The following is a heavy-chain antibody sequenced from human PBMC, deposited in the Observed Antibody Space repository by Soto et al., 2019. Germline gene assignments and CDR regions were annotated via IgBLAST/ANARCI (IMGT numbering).Heavy chain of an antibody. CDR2: IYYSGST. V-gene: IGHV4-31*03. Sequence: SETMSLTCTVSGGSINSGGDYWSWIHQHPGKGLEWIGYIYYSGSTYYNPSLKSRVTISVDTSKNQFSLKLSSVTAADTAVYYCARDLEGKWGQYAFDIWGQGTMVTVSS. D-gene: IGHD2-8*01. CDR3: ARDLEGKWGQYAFDI. J-gene: IGHJ3*02. CDR1: GGSINSGGDY.